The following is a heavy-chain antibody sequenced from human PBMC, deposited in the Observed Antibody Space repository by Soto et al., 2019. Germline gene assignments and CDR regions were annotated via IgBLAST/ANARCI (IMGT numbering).Heavy chain of an antibody. V-gene: IGHV6-1*01. CDR1: GDSVSSNSFA. D-gene: IGHD6-19*01. J-gene: IGHJ4*02. Sequence: SQTLSLTCAISGDSVSSNSFAWNWIRQSPSRGLEWLGRTYYRSKWYNDYAVSVKSRITINADTSKNHFSLQLNSMTPEDTAVIYCARELAAVAGTGFDYWGQGTLVTVSS. CDR2: TYYRSKWYN. CDR3: ARELAAVAGTGFDY.